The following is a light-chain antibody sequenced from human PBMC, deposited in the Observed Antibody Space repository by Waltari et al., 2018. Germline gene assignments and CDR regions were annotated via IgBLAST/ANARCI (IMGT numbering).Light chain of an antibody. V-gene: IGKV3-11*01. CDR1: QNVNSF. Sequence: EIVLTQSPGTLSLFPGDRATLSCRASQNVNSFLAWYQQKRGQAPRLLIYDASKRATGIPDRISGSGSGTDFTHTISSLEPEDFAIYYCQQRGNLPETFGRGTRVEMK. CDR3: QQRGNLPET. J-gene: IGKJ2*01. CDR2: DAS.